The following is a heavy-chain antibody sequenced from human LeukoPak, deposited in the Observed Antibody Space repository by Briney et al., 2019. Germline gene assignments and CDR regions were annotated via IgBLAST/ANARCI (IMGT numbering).Heavy chain of an antibody. D-gene: IGHD3-10*01. CDR2: IYSSGST. J-gene: IGHJ5*02. V-gene: IGHV4-4*07. CDR1: GGSISTYY. Sequence: PSETLSLTCTVSGGSISTYYWSWIRQPAGKDLEWIGHIYSSGSTNYNPSLKSRVTMSVDTSKNQLSLKLNSVTAADTAVYYCARGYGSGSNWFDPWGQGTLVTVSS. CDR3: ARGYGSGSNWFDP.